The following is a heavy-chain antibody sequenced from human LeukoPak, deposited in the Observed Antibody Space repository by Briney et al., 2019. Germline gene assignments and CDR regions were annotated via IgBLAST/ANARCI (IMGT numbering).Heavy chain of an antibody. Sequence: PGGSLRLSCAASGFTFSSYAMSWVRQAPGKGLEWASAISGSGGSTYYADSVKGRFTISRDNSKNTLYLQMNSLRAEDTAVYYCAKDGDIVVVPAVKPHFDYWGQGTLVTVSS. J-gene: IGHJ4*02. D-gene: IGHD2-2*01. CDR3: AKDGDIVVVPAVKPHFDY. CDR2: ISGSGGST. V-gene: IGHV3-23*01. CDR1: GFTFSSYA.